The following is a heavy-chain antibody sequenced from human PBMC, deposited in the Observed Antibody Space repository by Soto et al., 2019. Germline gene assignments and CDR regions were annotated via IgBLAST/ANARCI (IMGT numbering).Heavy chain of an antibody. CDR2: ISGSGGST. CDR1: GFTFSNYA. CDR3: AKDQGSSWYEIDY. J-gene: IGHJ4*02. Sequence: EVQLLESGGGLVQPGGSLRLPCAASGFTFSNYAVTWVRQAPGKGPEWVSTISGSGGSTYYADSVKGRFTISRDNSKNTLYLQMNSLRAEDTAVYYCAKDQGSSWYEIDYWGQGTLVTVSS. D-gene: IGHD6-13*01. V-gene: IGHV3-23*01.